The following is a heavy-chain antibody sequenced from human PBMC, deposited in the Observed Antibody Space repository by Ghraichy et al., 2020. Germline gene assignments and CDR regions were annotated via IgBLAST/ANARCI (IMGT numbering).Heavy chain of an antibody. CDR3: AREDSSGWLYYFDY. CDR2: ISSSSSYI. V-gene: IGHV3-21*01. Sequence: GGSLRLSCAASGFTFSSYSMNWVRQAPGKGLEWVSSISSSSSYIYYADSVKGRFTISRDNAKNSLYLQMNSLRAEDTAVYYCAREDSSGWLYYFDYWGQGTLVTVSS. D-gene: IGHD6-19*01. J-gene: IGHJ4*02. CDR1: GFTFSSYS.